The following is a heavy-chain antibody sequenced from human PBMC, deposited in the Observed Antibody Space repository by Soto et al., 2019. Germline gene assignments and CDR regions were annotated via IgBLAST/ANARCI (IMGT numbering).Heavy chain of an antibody. CDR3: ARGNYDILPGSTYGVDV. J-gene: IGHJ6*02. Sequence: GESLKISCKGSGYSFTSYWIGWVRQMPGKGLEWMGIIYPGDSDTRYSPSFQGQVTISADKSISTAYLQWSSLKASDTAMYYCARGNYDILPGSTYGVDVWGQGTTVTVSS. CDR2: IYPGDSDT. V-gene: IGHV5-51*01. CDR1: GYSFTSYW. D-gene: IGHD3-9*01.